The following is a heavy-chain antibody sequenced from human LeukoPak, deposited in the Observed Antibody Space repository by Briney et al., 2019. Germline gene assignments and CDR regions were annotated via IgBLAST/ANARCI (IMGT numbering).Heavy chain of an antibody. CDR1: GFTFSSFP. J-gene: IGHJ4*02. V-gene: IGHV3-23*01. CDR3: ARDRAAFDS. Sequence: PGGSLRLSCAASGFTFSSFPMSWVRQAPGKGLQWVSGITGRGGNTYYVDSVEGRFTISRDNSKNTLSLQMDSLRAEDTAIYYCARDRAAFDSWGQGTLVTVSS. D-gene: IGHD6-25*01. CDR2: ITGRGGNT.